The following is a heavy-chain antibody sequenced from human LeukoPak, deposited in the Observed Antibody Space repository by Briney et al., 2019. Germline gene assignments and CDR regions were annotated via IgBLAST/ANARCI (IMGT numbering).Heavy chain of an antibody. V-gene: IGHV1-2*02. D-gene: IGHD3-9*01. CDR2: INPNSGGT. CDR1: GYTFTGYY. Sequence: ASVKVSCKASGYTFTGYYMHWVRQAPGQGLEWMGWINPNSGGTNYAQKFQGRVTMTRDTSISTAYMELSRLRSDDTAVYYCARDPRDTYYDILTGSGDDNWFDLWGQGTLVTVSS. CDR3: ARDPRDTYYDILTGSGDDNWFDL. J-gene: IGHJ5*02.